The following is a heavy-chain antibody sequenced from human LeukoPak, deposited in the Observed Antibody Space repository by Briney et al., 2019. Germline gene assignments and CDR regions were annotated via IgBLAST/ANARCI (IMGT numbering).Heavy chain of an antibody. V-gene: IGHV3-74*01. CDR3: ARVGGDSSGYYYYYYYMDV. D-gene: IGHD3-22*01. Sequence: GGSLRLSCGASGFTFSRYWMHWVREAPGKGLVWVSRINTDGSSTSYADSVKGRFTISRDNAKKSLYLQMNSLRAEDTAVYYCARVGGDSSGYYYYYYYMDVWGKGTTVTISS. CDR1: GFTFSRYW. CDR2: INTDGSST. J-gene: IGHJ6*03.